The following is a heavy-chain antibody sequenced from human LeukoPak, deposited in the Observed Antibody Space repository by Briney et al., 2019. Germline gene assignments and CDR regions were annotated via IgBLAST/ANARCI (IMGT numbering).Heavy chain of an antibody. Sequence: SEKYYVDSVKGRLTISRDNAKNSLYLQMNSLGAEDTAVYYCARSLGRYCSGGPCYYFDYWGQGTLVTVSS. J-gene: IGHJ4*02. CDR2: SEK. D-gene: IGHD2-15*01. V-gene: IGHV3-7*04. CDR3: ARSLGRYCSGGPCYYFDY.